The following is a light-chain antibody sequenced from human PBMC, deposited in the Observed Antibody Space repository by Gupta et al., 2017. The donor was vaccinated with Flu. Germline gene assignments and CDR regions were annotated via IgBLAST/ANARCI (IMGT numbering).Light chain of an antibody. CDR2: WGS. CDR1: KSVLYRSNSKNY. Sequence: INCKSSKSVLYRSNSKNYLDWYQQKPGQPPKLLIYWGSTRESGVPDRFSGRGSGTDFTLTISRLEAEDVEVYYCKQDYTNLSFGQGTKLEIK. CDR3: KQDYTNLS. J-gene: IGKJ2*01. V-gene: IGKV4-1*01.